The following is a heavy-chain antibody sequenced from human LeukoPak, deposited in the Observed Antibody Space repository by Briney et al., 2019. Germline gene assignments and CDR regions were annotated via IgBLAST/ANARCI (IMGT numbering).Heavy chain of an antibody. V-gene: IGHV4-39*07. Sequence: SETLSLTCTVSGGSISSSSYYWGWIRQPPGKGLEWIGSIYYSGSTYYNPSLKSRVTISVDTPKNQFSLKLSSVTAADTAVYYCARPIRGYSYNYWGQGTLVTVSS. CDR2: IYYSGST. CDR3: ARPIRGYSYNY. CDR1: GGSISSSSYY. J-gene: IGHJ4*02. D-gene: IGHD5-18*01.